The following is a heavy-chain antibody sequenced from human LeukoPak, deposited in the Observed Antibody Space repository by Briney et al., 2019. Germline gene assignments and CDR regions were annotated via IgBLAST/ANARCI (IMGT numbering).Heavy chain of an antibody. D-gene: IGHD3-22*01. Sequence: GGSLRLSCTPSGFTFCDSALSWVRQAPGKGLEGVGFIRNKTYCGTADYAASLKARFTISRDDSKSIAYLQISSLETEDTAVYYCRRSNVCSYDSSGQSAYWGQGTLVTVSS. CDR1: GFTFCDSA. V-gene: IGHV3-49*04. J-gene: IGHJ4*02. CDR2: IRNKTYCGTA. CDR3: RRSNVCSYDSSGQSAY.